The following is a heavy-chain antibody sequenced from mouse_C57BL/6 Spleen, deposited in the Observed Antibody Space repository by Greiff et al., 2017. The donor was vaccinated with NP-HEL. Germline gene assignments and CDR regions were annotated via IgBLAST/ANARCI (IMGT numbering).Heavy chain of an antibody. CDR3: ARVLRYDYAMDY. CDR2: INPNNGGT. CDR1: GYTFTDYN. J-gene: IGHJ4*01. D-gene: IGHD1-1*01. Sequence: VQLKESGPELVKPGASVKIPCKASGYTFTDYNMDWVKQSHGKSLEWIGDINPNNGGTIYNQKFKGKATLTVDKSSSTAYMELRSLTSEDTAVYYCARVLRYDYAMDYWGQGTSVTVSS. V-gene: IGHV1-18*01.